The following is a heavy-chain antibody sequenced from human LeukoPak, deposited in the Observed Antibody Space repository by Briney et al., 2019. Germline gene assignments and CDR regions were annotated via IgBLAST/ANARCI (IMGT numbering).Heavy chain of an antibody. J-gene: IGHJ6*03. Sequence: SETLSLTCAVSGYSISSGYHWGWIRQPPGKGLEWIGSIYHSGSTYYNPSLKSRVTISVDTSKNQFSLKLSSVTAADTAVYYCARGFADYYYYMDVWGKGTTVTVSS. CDR1: GYSISSGYH. V-gene: IGHV4-38-2*01. CDR2: IYHSGST. CDR3: ARGFADYYYYMDV.